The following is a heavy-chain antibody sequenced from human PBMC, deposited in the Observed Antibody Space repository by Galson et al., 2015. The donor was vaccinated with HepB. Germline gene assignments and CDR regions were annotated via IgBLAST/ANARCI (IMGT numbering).Heavy chain of an antibody. Sequence: SLRLSCAASGFTFSSYAMHWVRQAPGKGLEWVAVISYDGSNKYYADSVKGRFTISRDNSKNTLYLQMNSLRAEDTAVYYCARDPSGSYYFDYWGQGTLVTVSS. CDR2: ISYDGSNK. J-gene: IGHJ4*02. V-gene: IGHV3-30-3*01. CDR1: GFTFSSYA. CDR3: ARDPSGSYYFDY. D-gene: IGHD1-26*01.